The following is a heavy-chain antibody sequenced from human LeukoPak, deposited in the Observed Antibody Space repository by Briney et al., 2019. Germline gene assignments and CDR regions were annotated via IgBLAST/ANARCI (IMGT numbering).Heavy chain of an antibody. CDR1: GFTFSHYA. CDR2: ISYDESHQ. V-gene: IGHV3-30*01. Sequence: GRSLRLTCAASGFTFSHYAMHWVRQAPGKGLEWVAVISYDESHQYSADSVKGRLTISRDNSRHTLFLQMNSLRPEDTAVYYCARARNGTLKYWGQGTLVTVSS. CDR3: ARARNGTLKY. D-gene: IGHD1-26*01. J-gene: IGHJ4*02.